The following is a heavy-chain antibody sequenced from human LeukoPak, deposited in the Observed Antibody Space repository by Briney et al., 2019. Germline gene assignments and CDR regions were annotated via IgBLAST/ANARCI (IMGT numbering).Heavy chain of an antibody. CDR2: MNPNRGNT. J-gene: IGHJ4*02. CDR1: GYTFTSYA. CDR3: ARGVVPLTIFGVVDDY. Sequence: SVKLSCKPSGYTFTSYATNWVRHATGEGLEWMGWMNPNRGNTGYAKKYQGVATTTRTTTISTYYMVLSSLRSEDTAVYYCARGVVPLTIFGVVDDYWGQGTRVTVSS. V-gene: IGHV1-8*01. D-gene: IGHD3-3*01.